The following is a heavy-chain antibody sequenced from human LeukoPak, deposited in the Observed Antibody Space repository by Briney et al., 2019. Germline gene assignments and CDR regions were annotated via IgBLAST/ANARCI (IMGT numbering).Heavy chain of an antibody. CDR1: GGSFSGYY. CDR2: INHSGST. Sequence: PSETLSLTCAVYGGSFSGYYWSWIRQPPGKGLEWIGEINHSGSTNYNPSLKSRVTISVDTSKNQFSLKLSSVTAADTAVYYCARPYGSSRWEWYFDLWGRGTLVTVSS. D-gene: IGHD6-13*01. V-gene: IGHV4-34*01. CDR3: ARPYGSSRWEWYFDL. J-gene: IGHJ2*01.